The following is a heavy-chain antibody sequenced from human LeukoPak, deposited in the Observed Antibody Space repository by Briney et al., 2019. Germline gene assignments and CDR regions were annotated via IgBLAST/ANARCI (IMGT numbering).Heavy chain of an antibody. CDR2: IIPIFGTA. V-gene: IGHV1-69*06. D-gene: IGHD3-10*01. Sequence: ASVKVSCKASGSTFSSYAISWVRQAPGQGLEWMGGIIPIFGTANYAQKFQGRVTITADKSTSTAYMELSSLRSEDTAVYYCARVASGDLTYFDYWGQGTLVTVPS. CDR3: ARVASGDLTYFDY. CDR1: GSTFSSYA. J-gene: IGHJ4*02.